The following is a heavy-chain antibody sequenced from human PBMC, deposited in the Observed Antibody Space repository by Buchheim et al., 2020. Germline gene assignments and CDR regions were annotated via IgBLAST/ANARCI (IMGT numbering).Heavy chain of an antibody. J-gene: IGHJ4*02. D-gene: IGHD5-12*01. CDR2: ILGSVGRT. Sequence: QLLESGGGLEQPGGSLRLSCAAPGFTISGYAMTWVRQAPGKGLEWVSTILGSVGRTWYEDSVKGRCTISRDNSKNTAYLQMNSLRGEDTATYFCAKGRGYDYSSTFDHWGQGTL. CDR1: GFTISGYA. V-gene: IGHV3-23*01. CDR3: AKGRGYDYSSTFDH.